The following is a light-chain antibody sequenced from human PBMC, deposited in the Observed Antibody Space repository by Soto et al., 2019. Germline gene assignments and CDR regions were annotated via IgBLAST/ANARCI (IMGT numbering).Light chain of an antibody. CDR3: QQSYSSPPT. Sequence: DIQMTQSPSSLSASVGDRVTITCRASQSISSFLNWFQQKPGKAPKVLIYAASSLQSGVPSRFSGSGSGTDFTLTIRSLQPDDFAIYYFQQSYSSPPTFGQGNTVEIQ. CDR1: QSISSF. J-gene: IGKJ1*01. V-gene: IGKV1-39*01. CDR2: AAS.